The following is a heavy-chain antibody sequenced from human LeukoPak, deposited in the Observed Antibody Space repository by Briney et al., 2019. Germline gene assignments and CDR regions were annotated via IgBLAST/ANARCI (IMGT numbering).Heavy chain of an antibody. V-gene: IGHV3-7*01. Sequence: GGSLRLSCAASGFTFSNYRMSWVRQAPGKGLEWVANINEDGTRTFYVDSVKGRFPISSDNAKSSIYLKMNSLRSDDRAVYYCARNPAKVFPAVYWGQGTLVTVSS. CDR2: INEDGTRT. CDR1: GFTFSNYR. J-gene: IGHJ4*02. CDR3: ARNPAKVFPAVY. D-gene: IGHD2-2*01.